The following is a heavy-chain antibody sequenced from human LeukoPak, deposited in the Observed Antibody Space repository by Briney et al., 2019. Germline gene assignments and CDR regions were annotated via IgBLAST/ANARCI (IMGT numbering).Heavy chain of an antibody. CDR3: ARTPSAAGTFWYFQH. D-gene: IGHD6-13*01. CDR2: IYPGDSDT. J-gene: IGHJ1*01. V-gene: IGHV5-51*01. CDR1: GYSFTSYW. Sequence: GESLKISCKGSGYSFTSYWIGWVRQMPGKGLEWMGIIYPGDSDTRYSPSFQGQVTISADKSISTAYLQWSSLKASDTAMYYCARTPSAAGTFWYFQHWGQGTLVTVSS.